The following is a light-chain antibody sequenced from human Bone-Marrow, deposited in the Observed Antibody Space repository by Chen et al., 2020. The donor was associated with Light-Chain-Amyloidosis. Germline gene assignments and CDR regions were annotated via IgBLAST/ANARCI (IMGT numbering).Light chain of an antibody. Sequence: SYELTQPPSVSVSQGQTARITCSGDDLPTKYAYWYQQKPGQAPVLVIHRDTERPSGISERFSGSSSGTTATLTISGVLAEDEADYHCQSADSSGTYEVIFGGGTKLTVL. J-gene: IGLJ2*01. CDR1: DLPTKY. CDR2: RDT. V-gene: IGLV3-25*03. CDR3: QSADSSGTYEVI.